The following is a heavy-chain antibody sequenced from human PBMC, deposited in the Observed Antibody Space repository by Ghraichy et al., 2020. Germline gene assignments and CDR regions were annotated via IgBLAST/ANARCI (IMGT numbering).Heavy chain of an antibody. CDR1: GFTFSSYS. J-gene: IGHJ4*02. Sequence: GGSLRLSCAASGFTFSSYSMNWVRQAPGKGLEWVSSISSSSSYIYYADSVKGRFTISRDNAKNSLYLQMNSLRAEDTAVYYCARDYPCSGGSCLDYWGQGTLVTVSS. CDR2: ISSSSSYI. CDR3: ARDYPCSGGSCLDY. V-gene: IGHV3-21*01. D-gene: IGHD2-15*01.